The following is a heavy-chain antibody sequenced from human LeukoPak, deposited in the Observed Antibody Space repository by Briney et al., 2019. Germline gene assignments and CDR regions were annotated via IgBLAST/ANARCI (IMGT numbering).Heavy chain of an antibody. J-gene: IGHJ5*02. CDR2: IYHSGST. D-gene: IGHD6-13*01. Sequence: PSETLSLTCTVSGYSISSGYFWGWIRQPPEKGLEWIGSIYHSGSTSYNPSLKSRLTISVDTSKNQFSLKLNFVTAADTAMYYCARMFRSSWYINWFDPWGQGTLVTVSS. CDR1: GYSISSGYF. CDR3: ARMFRSSWYINWFDP. V-gene: IGHV4-38-2*02.